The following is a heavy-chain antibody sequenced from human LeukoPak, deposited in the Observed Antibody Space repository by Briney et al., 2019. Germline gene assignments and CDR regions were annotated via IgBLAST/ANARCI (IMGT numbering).Heavy chain of an antibody. J-gene: IGHJ4*02. CDR2: IYPGDSDT. CDR1: GYSFTSYW. CDR3: ARPSDGSSSYFDY. D-gene: IGHD6-6*01. Sequence: GESLQISCKDSGYSFTSYWIGWVRQMPGKGLEWMGIIYPGDSDTRYSPSFQGQVTISADKSISTAYLQWSSLKASDTAMYYCARPSDGSSSYFDYWGQGTLVTVSS. V-gene: IGHV5-51*01.